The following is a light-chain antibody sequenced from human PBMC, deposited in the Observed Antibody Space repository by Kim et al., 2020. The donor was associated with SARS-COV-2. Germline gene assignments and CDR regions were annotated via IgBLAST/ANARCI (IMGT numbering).Light chain of an antibody. CDR1: QSIGTW. CDR2: EAS. CDR3: QQYNRSPGLT. V-gene: IGKV1-5*03. Sequence: DIQMTQSPSTLSVSVGDRVTITCRASQSIGTWLAWYQQKPGKAPRLLIYEASNLDSGVPSRFSGSGSGTEFTLTISSLQTDDFATYYCQQYNRSPGLTFGGGTKVGIK. J-gene: IGKJ4*01.